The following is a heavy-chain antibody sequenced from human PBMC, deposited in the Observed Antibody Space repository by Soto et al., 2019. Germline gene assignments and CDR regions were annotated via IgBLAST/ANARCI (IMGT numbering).Heavy chain of an antibody. CDR3: ARARLSRSWWFDP. V-gene: IGHV4-59*01. CDR2: IYYSGST. CDR1: GGSISSYY. J-gene: IGHJ5*02. D-gene: IGHD3-10*01. Sequence: ETLSLTCTVSGGSISSYYWSWIRQPPGKGLEWIGYIYYSGSTNYNPSLKSRVTISVDTSKNQFSLKLSSVTAADTAVYYCARARLSRSWWFDPWRQGTLVTVSS.